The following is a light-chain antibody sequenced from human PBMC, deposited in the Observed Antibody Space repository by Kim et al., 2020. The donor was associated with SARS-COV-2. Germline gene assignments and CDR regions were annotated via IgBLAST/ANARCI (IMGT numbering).Light chain of an antibody. V-gene: IGKV1-5*03. CDR2: KAS. CDR3: QQENTYPLT. CDR1: ETISTS. J-gene: IGKJ4*01. Sequence: ASVGDRVTITGRASETISTSLAWYQQKPGEAPKLLIYKASILEGGVPSRFSGSGSGTEFTLTISSLQPDDFASYYCQQENTYPLTFGGGTKVDIK.